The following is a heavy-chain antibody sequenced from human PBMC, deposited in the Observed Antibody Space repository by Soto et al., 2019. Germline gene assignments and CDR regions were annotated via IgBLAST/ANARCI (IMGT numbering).Heavy chain of an antibody. CDR3: ARGLYSYGQVDAFDI. D-gene: IGHD5-18*01. CDR1: GYTFTSHD. CDR2: MNPNSGNT. J-gene: IGHJ3*02. Sequence: ASVKVSCKASGYTFTSHDINWVRQATGQGLEWMGWMNPNSGNTGYAQKFQGRVTMTRNTSISTAYMELSSLRSEDTAVYYCARGLYSYGQVDAFDIWGQGTMVTVSS. V-gene: IGHV1-8*01.